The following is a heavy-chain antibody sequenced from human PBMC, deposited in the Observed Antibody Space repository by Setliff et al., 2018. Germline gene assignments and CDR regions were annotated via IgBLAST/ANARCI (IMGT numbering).Heavy chain of an antibody. CDR3: RFWSSYYKNDY. CDR2: INQSGNT. CDR1: DGSFSDYY. J-gene: IGHJ4*02. D-gene: IGHD3-3*01. Sequence: SETLSLTCTVYDGSFSDYYWGWIRQSPGKRPEWIAEINQSGNTNYNPSLNSRVSVSVDTPTNQFSLKVFSVTAADTAVYYCRFWSSYYKNDYWAQGTLVTV. V-gene: IGHV4-34*01.